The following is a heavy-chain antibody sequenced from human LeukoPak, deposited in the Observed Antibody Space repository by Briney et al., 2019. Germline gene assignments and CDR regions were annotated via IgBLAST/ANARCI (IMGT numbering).Heavy chain of an antibody. CDR2: IYYSGST. Sequence: SETLSLTCTVSGGSISSYYWSWIRQPPGKGLEWIGYIYYSGSTNYNPSLKSRVTISVDTSKNQFSLKLSSVTAADTAVYYCARDRPLRYFGRTSDAFDIWGQGTTVTVSS. D-gene: IGHD3-9*01. V-gene: IGHV4-59*01. CDR3: ARDRPLRYFGRTSDAFDI. J-gene: IGHJ3*02. CDR1: GGSISSYY.